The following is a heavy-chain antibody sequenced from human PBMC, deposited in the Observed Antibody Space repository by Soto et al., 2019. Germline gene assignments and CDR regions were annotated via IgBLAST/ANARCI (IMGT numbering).Heavy chain of an antibody. V-gene: IGHV3-23*01. D-gene: IGHD2-15*01. Sequence: GGSLRLSCAASGFTFSNYAMSWVRQAPGKGLEWVSGISGSGASTYYADSVKGRFTISRDYSKNTLYLQMNSLRAEDTAVYYCAKDDCSGDICYVFNWFDPWGQGTLVTVSS. CDR1: GFTFSNYA. CDR3: AKDDCSGDICYVFNWFDP. J-gene: IGHJ5*02. CDR2: ISGSGAST.